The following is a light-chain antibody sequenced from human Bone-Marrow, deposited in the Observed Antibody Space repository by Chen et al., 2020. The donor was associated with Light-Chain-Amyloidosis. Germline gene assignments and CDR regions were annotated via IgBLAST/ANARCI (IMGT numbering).Light chain of an antibody. Sequence: DIVMTQSPDSLAVSLGARATINCKSSQSILYSSNNMNYLAWYQKKPGQPPNLLIYWASTRYSGVPDRFSGSGYGTDSTLTSSSLQAEDVSTYYCQQYYNTPYTFGQGTELEIK. V-gene: IGKV4-1*01. CDR2: WAS. CDR1: QSILYSSNNMNY. CDR3: QQYYNTPYT. J-gene: IGKJ2*01.